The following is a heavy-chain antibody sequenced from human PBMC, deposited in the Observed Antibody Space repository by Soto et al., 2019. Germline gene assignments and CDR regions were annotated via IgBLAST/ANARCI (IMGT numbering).Heavy chain of an antibody. CDR1: GFIFSSYT. D-gene: IGHD4-17*01. CDR3: AREDYAGASPRFDY. Sequence: GGSLRLSCAASGFIFSSYTMTWVRQAPGKGLEWVSSISSSSSNVEYADSVKGRFSVSRDNANNSLFLQINSLRAEDTAVYYCAREDYAGASPRFDYWGLGALVTVSS. CDR2: ISSSSSNV. V-gene: IGHV3-21*01. J-gene: IGHJ4*02.